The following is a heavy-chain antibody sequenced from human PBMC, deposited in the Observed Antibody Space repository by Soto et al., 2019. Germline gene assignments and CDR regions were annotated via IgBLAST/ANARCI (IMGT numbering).Heavy chain of an antibody. Sequence: GGSLRLSCVTSGFTFSSYGMHWVRQAPGKGLEWLAIIRYDGSNKYYGDSVKGRFTISRDNSNNTLYLEMNNQRAEDTAVYYCARDRTFYGSGSKGMDFWGQGTTVTVAS. J-gene: IGHJ6*02. CDR2: IRYDGSNK. D-gene: IGHD3-10*01. V-gene: IGHV3-30*02. CDR1: GFTFSSYG. CDR3: ARDRTFYGSGSKGMDF.